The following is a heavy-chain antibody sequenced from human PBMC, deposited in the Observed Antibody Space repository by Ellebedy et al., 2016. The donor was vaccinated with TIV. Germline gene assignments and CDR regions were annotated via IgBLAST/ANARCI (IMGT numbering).Heavy chain of an antibody. Sequence: GESLKISCAASGFTFSSYWMSWVRQAPGKGLEWVANIKQDGSEKYYVDSVKGRFTISRDNANNSLDLQRNSLRAEDTAVYYCAADFDIWGQGTMVTAAS. CDR2: IKQDGSEK. CDR3: AADFDI. J-gene: IGHJ3*02. CDR1: GFTFSSYW. V-gene: IGHV3-7*01.